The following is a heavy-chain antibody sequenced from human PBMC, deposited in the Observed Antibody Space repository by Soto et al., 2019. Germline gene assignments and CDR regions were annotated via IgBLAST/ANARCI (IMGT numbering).Heavy chain of an antibody. CDR1: GFTFSSYG. CDR2: ISHDGSNE. CDR3: ATPQSTGWHYFDF. Sequence: QVQLVESGGGVVQPGRSLRLSCAASGFTFSSYGMHWVRQAPGKGLEWVATISHDGSNENYADSVRGRFTISRDNSKNTLYLQMNSLTIEATAVYYCATPQSTGWHYFDFWGQGTLVTVSS. D-gene: IGHD6-19*01. V-gene: IGHV3-30*03. J-gene: IGHJ4*02.